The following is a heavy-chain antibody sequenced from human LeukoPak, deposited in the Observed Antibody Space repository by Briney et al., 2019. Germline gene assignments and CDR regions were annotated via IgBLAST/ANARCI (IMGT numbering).Heavy chain of an antibody. CDR1: GGSIGSYY. Sequence: SETLSLTCTVSGGSIGSYYWSWIRQPPGKGLEWIGYIYYSGSTKYNPSLTSRVTISVDTSKNQFSLKLTSVTAADTAVYYCARRTIYDYVWGSYRYQKSYYFDYWGQGTLVTVSS. J-gene: IGHJ4*02. D-gene: IGHD3-16*02. CDR2: IYYSGST. V-gene: IGHV4-59*12. CDR3: ARRTIYDYVWGSYRYQKSYYFDY.